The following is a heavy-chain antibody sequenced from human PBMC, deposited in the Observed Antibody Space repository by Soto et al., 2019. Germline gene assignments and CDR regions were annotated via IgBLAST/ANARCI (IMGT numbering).Heavy chain of an antibody. J-gene: IGHJ5*02. CDR2: IYHSGST. Sequence: LSLTCAVSGGSISGGGYSWSWIRQPPGKGLEWIGYIYHSGSTYYNPSLKSRVTISVDRSKNQFSLKLSSVTAADTAMYYCARCYYYDSSGFRFDPWGQGTLVTVSS. CDR3: ARCYYYDSSGFRFDP. CDR1: GGSISGGGYS. D-gene: IGHD3-22*01. V-gene: IGHV4-30-2*01.